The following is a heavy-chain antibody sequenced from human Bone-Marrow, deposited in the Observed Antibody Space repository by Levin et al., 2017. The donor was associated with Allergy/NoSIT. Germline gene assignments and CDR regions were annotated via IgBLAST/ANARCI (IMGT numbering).Heavy chain of an antibody. Sequence: LSLTCAASGFTFSSSGMHWVRQAPGKGLEWVAVIWYDGSNKYYADSVKGRFTISRDNSKNTLYLQMNSLRAEDTAVYYCARDQRDPRSAVDTGTRGYFDYWGQGTLVTVSS. CDR3: ARDQRDPRSAVDTGTRGYFDY. V-gene: IGHV3-33*01. D-gene: IGHD5-18*01. CDR1: GFTFSSSG. CDR2: IWYDGSNK. J-gene: IGHJ4*02.